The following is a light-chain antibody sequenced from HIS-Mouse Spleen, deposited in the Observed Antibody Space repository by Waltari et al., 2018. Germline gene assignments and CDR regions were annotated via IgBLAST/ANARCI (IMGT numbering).Light chain of an antibody. CDR1: SRDVGGSNC. Sequence: QSALTQPPSAPGSPGQSVTLPCPGPSRDVGGSNCVSWYQQHPGKAPKLLIYEVSKRPSGVHDRFSGSKSGNTASLTVSGIQAEDEADYYCSSYAGSNNDVFGTGTKVTVL. CDR2: EVS. J-gene: IGLJ1*01. CDR3: SSYAGSNNDV. V-gene: IGLV2-8*01.